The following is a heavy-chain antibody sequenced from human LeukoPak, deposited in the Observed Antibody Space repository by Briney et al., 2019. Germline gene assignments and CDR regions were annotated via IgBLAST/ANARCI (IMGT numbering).Heavy chain of an antibody. J-gene: IGHJ4*02. D-gene: IGHD4-4*01. CDR2: IYYSGST. Sequence: SETLSLTCTVSGGSISSYYWSWIRQPPGKGLEWIGYIYYSGSTNYNPSLKSRVTISVDTSKNQFSLKLSSVTAADTAVYYCARTITVTDPYFDCWGQGTLVTVSS. CDR1: GGSISSYY. CDR3: ARTITVTDPYFDC. V-gene: IGHV4-59*01.